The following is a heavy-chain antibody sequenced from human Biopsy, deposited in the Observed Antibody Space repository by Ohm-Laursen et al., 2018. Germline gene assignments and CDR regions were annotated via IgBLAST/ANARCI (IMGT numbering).Heavy chain of an antibody. D-gene: IGHD5-12*01. J-gene: IGHJ4*02. CDR3: ARADMVTTFVDY. V-gene: IGHV4-31*03. CDR2: IYHTGST. Sequence: SQTLSLTCTVSGDSISSGGNYWSWIRQFPGKGLEWIAYIYHTGSTYYNPSLKSRLSIAIDTSKNQFSVSLRSVTAADTAVYYCARADMVTTFVDYWGQGTLVTVSS. CDR1: GDSISSGGNY.